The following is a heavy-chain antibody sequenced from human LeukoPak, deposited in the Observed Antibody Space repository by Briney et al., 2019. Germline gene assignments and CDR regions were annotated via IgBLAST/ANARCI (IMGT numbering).Heavy chain of an antibody. CDR3: ARDFGNDTNGYYYVPYYFDY. Sequence: GGSLRLSCAASGFTFSSHGMHWVRQAPGKGLEWVAVIWYDGGYKYYADSVKGRFTISRDNSNNTLYLQMNSLRAEDTAVYYCARDFGNDTNGYYYVPYYFDYWGQGNLVTVSS. CDR1: GFTFSSHG. J-gene: IGHJ4*02. D-gene: IGHD3-22*01. V-gene: IGHV3-33*01. CDR2: IWYDGGYK.